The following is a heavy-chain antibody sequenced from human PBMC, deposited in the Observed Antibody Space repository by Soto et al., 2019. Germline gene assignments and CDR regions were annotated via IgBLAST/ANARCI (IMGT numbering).Heavy chain of an antibody. CDR1: GFTFSSYA. V-gene: IGHV3-30-3*01. Sequence: QVQLVESGGGVVQPGRSLRLSCAASGFTFSSYAMHWVRQAPGKGLEWVAVISYDGSNKYYADSVKGRFTISRDNSKNTLYLQMNSLRAEDTAVYYCARDKIVTIFGVVIKGDYYYYGMDVWGQGTTVTVSS. CDR3: ARDKIVTIFGVVIKGDYYYYGMDV. J-gene: IGHJ6*02. CDR2: ISYDGSNK. D-gene: IGHD3-3*01.